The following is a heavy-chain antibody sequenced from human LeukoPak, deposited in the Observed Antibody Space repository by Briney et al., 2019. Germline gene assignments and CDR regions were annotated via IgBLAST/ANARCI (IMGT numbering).Heavy chain of an antibody. CDR3: VKDRTGIYTLDY. CDR1: GFTFSNYA. J-gene: IGHJ4*02. V-gene: IGHV3-30-3*01. D-gene: IGHD3-10*01. Sequence: SGRCLRLSCAATGFTFSNYAIHWGRQAPGKGLEWVAFISDDGSRQHYADSVKGRFTISRDNSKNTLNLQMNSLRAEDTAVYYCVKDRTGIYTLDYWGQGTLVTVSS. CDR2: ISDDGSRQ.